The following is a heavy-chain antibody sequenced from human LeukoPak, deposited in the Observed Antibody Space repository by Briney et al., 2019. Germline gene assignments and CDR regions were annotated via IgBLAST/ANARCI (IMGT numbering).Heavy chain of an antibody. J-gene: IGHJ4*02. D-gene: IGHD2-2*01. CDR3: ARPRGCGSSRCNNFDY. Sequence: GGSLRLSCAASGFTFSSYGMHWVRQAPGKGLEWVAFIRYDGSSKYYVDSVKGRFTISRDNGKNSLYLQMNRLRAEDTAVYYCARPRGCGSSRCNNFDYWGQGTLVTVSS. V-gene: IGHV3-30*02. CDR1: GFTFSSYG. CDR2: IRYDGSSK.